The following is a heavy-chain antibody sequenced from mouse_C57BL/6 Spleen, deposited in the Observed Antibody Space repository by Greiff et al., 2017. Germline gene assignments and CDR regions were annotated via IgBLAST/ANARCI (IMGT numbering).Heavy chain of an antibody. D-gene: IGHD4-1*01. V-gene: IGHV1-69*01. Sequence: QVQLQQPGAELVMPGASVKLSCKASGYTFTSYWMHWVKQRPGQGLEWIGEIDPSDSYTNYNQKFKGKSTLTVDKSSSTAYMQLSSLTSEDSAVYYCARTGTVLYAMDYWGQGTSVTVSS. CDR2: IDPSDSYT. CDR1: GYTFTSYW. CDR3: ARTGTVLYAMDY. J-gene: IGHJ4*01.